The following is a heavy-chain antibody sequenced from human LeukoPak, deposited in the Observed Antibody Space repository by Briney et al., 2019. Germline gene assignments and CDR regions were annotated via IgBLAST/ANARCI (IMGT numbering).Heavy chain of an antibody. Sequence: PGGPLRLSCAASGFTVSSIYMSWVRQAPGKGLEWVSIIYSGGNAYYTDSVKGRFTISRDNSKNTVYLQMNSLRAEDTAVYYCARRAYFDYWGQGTLVTVSS. V-gene: IGHV3-66*04. CDR3: ARRAYFDY. CDR1: GFTVSSIY. CDR2: IYSGGNA. J-gene: IGHJ4*02.